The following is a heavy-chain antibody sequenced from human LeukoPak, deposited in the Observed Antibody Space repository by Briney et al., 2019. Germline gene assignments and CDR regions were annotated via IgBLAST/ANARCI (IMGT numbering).Heavy chain of an antibody. Sequence: GASVKVSCKASGGTFSSYAISWVRQAPGQGLEWMGGFIPIFGTANYAQKFQGRVTITADESTSTAYMELSSLRSEDTAVYYCARGSYCSSTSCYRGYSYGFYYFDYWGQGTLVTVSS. CDR1: GGTFSSYA. V-gene: IGHV1-69*13. CDR2: FIPIFGTA. J-gene: IGHJ4*02. D-gene: IGHD2-2*02. CDR3: ARGSYCSSTSCYRGYSYGFYYFDY.